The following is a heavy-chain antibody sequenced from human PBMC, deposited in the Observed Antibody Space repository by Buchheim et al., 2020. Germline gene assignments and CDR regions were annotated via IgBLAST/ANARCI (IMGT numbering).Heavy chain of an antibody. CDR3: ARARSRLWPRYYYYYYMDV. Sequence: QVQLQQWGAGLWKPSETLSLTCAVYGGTFNGYYWSWVRQPPGKGLEWIGEINHSGSTNYNPSLKSRVTISVDTSKNQFSLKLSSVTAADTAVYYCARARSRLWPRYYYYYYMDVWGKGTT. CDR1: GGTFNGYY. V-gene: IGHV4-34*01. D-gene: IGHD5-18*01. CDR2: INHSGST. J-gene: IGHJ6*03.